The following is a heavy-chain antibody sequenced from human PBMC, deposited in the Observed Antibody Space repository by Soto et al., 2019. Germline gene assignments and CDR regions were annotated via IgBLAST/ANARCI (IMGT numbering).Heavy chain of an antibody. CDR2: IYYSGST. CDR3: ARGPYSSSWPYYYYYYGMDV. CDR1: GVSISSGGYY. Sequence: PSETLSLTCTVSGVSISSGGYYWSWLRQHPGKGLEWIGYIYYSGSTYYNPSLKSRVTISVDTSKNQFSLKLSSVTAADTAVYYCARGPYSSSWPYYYYYYGMDVWGQGTTVTVSS. D-gene: IGHD6-13*01. V-gene: IGHV4-31*03. J-gene: IGHJ6*02.